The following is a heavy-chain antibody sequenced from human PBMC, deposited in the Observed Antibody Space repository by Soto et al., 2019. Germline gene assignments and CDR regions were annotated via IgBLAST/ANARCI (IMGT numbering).Heavy chain of an antibody. CDR2: ISGSGSSV. CDR1: GFTFSHYV. CDR3: AKVRASYLSASYFYYGLDV. J-gene: IGHJ6*02. D-gene: IGHD3-10*01. Sequence: PGGSLRLSCAASGFTFSHYVLSWVRQSPARGLEWVSSISGSGSSVYVADSVRGRFIMSRDLSTNTVSLQMNSLRAEDTAVYYCAKVRASYLSASYFYYGLDVWGQGTTVTVSS. V-gene: IGHV3-23*01.